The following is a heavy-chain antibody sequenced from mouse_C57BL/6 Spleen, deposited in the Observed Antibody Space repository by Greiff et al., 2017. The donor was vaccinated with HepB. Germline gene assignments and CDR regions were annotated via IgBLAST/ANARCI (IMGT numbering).Heavy chain of an antibody. CDR1: GYTFTSYW. CDR3: ARSLYYGSSPYYFDY. Sequence: VQLQQPGAELVKPGASVKLSCKASGYTFTSYWMQWVKQRPGQGLEWIGEIDPSDSYTNYNQKFKGKATLTVDTSSSTAYMQLSSLTSEDSAVYYCARSLYYGSSPYYFDYWGQGTTLTVSS. CDR2: IDPSDSYT. V-gene: IGHV1-50*01. D-gene: IGHD1-1*01. J-gene: IGHJ2*01.